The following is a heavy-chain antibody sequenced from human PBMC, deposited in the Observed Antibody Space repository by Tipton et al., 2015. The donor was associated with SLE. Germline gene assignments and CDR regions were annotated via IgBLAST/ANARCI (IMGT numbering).Heavy chain of an antibody. CDR3: ARVSGYSYGNDY. CDR2: IYYSGST. J-gene: IGHJ4*02. Sequence: TLSLTCTVSGGSISSSSYYWGWIRQPPGKGLEWIGSIYYSGSTYYSPSLKSRVTISVDTSKNQFSLKLSSVTAADTAVYYCARVSGYSYGNDYWGQGTLVTVSS. CDR1: GGSISSSSYY. D-gene: IGHD5-18*01. V-gene: IGHV4-39*07.